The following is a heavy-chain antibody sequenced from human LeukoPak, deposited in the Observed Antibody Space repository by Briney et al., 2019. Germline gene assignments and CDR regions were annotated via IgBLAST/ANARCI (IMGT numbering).Heavy chain of an antibody. CDR1: GYTFTSQW. CDR3: GRHSCSNTSCYHNFDY. Sequence: GESLKISCKGSGYTFTSQWIGWVRQMPGKGLEWMGIIYPGDSDTRYSPSFQGQVTISADKSNSTAYLQWSSLKASDTAMYYCGRHSCSNTSCYHNFDYWGQGTLVTVSS. CDR2: IYPGDSDT. J-gene: IGHJ4*02. D-gene: IGHD2-2*01. V-gene: IGHV5-51*01.